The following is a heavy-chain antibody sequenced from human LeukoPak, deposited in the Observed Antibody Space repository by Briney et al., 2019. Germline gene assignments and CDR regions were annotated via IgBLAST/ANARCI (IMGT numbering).Heavy chain of an antibody. D-gene: IGHD5-24*01. Sequence: SETLSLTCTVSGYSISSGYYCGWIRQPPGKGLEWIGSIYHSGSTYYNPSLKSRVTISVDTSKNQFSLKLSSVTAADTAVYYCARGHGDGYNYYYYYMDVWGKGTTVTVSS. CDR3: ARGHGDGYNYYYYYMDV. V-gene: IGHV4-38-2*02. J-gene: IGHJ6*03. CDR2: IYHSGST. CDR1: GYSISSGYY.